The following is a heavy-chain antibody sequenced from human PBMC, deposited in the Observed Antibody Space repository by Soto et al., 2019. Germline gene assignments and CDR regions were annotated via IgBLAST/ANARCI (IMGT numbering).Heavy chain of an antibody. J-gene: IGHJ4*02. CDR3: TRADSDVVILPDVRPLFDL. CDR2: INTYDVKT. Sequence: GASVKVSCKASGYTFTTYGVSWVRQAPGQGLEWMGWINTYDVKTRYAKKFQGRVIMTRDTSSKIVYMELSGLTSADTAMYYCTRADSDVVILPDVRPLFDLWGQGALVTVSS. V-gene: IGHV1-18*04. D-gene: IGHD2-21*02. CDR1: GYTFTTYG.